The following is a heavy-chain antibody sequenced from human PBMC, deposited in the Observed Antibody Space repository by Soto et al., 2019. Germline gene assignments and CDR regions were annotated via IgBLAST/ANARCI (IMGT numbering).Heavy chain of an antibody. J-gene: IGHJ3*02. V-gene: IGHV3-33*01. CDR1: GFPFSFYG. D-gene: IGHD3-3*02. CDR3: ARDDAFDNENGFDM. Sequence: GGSLRLSCAVSGFPFSFYGFHWFRQSPGKGLEWLGVIVSDGSAIYHADSLEGRFFISRDSSKDILYLQMNSLRVEDTAVYYCARDDAFDNENGFDMWGQGTMVTVSS. CDR2: IVSDGSAI.